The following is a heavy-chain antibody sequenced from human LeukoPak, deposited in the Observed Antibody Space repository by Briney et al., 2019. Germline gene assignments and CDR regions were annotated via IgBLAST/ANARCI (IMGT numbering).Heavy chain of an antibody. V-gene: IGHV3-48*02. CDR1: GFTFSTYD. CDR2: ITSSSTNI. CDR3: ATSGNYYLKY. J-gene: IGHJ4*02. Sequence: GGSLRLSCAASGFTFSTYDMNWVRQAPGKGLEWVSHITSSSTNIYYADSVKGRFTISRDNAKNALSLQMNSLRDEDTAVYYCATSGNYYLKYWGQGTLVTVSS. D-gene: IGHD1-26*01.